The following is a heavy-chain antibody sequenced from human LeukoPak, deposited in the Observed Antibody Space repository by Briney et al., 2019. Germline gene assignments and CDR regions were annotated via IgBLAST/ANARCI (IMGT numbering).Heavy chain of an antibody. CDR1: GGSFSGYY. D-gene: IGHD6-19*01. J-gene: IGHJ6*02. CDR2: INHSGST. CDR3: ARARVQSLSGWYNYYGMDV. Sequence: SETLSLTCAVYGGSFSGYYWSWIRQPPGKGLEWIGEINHSGSTNYNPSLKSRVTISVDTSKNQFSLKPSSVTAADTAVCYCARARVQSLSGWYNYYGMDVWAKGPRSPSP. V-gene: IGHV4-34*01.